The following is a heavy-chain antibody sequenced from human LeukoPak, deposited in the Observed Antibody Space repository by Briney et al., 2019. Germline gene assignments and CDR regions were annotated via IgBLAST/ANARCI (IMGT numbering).Heavy chain of an antibody. V-gene: IGHV3-30*04. Sequence: GGSLRLSCAASGFTFSSYAMHWVRQAPGKGLEWVAVISYDGSNKYYADSVKGRFTISRDNSKNTLYLQMNSLRAEDTAVYYCARTYFDWLLPDYRGQGTLVTVSS. D-gene: IGHD3-9*01. CDR3: ARTYFDWLLPDY. CDR1: GFTFSSYA. CDR2: ISYDGSNK. J-gene: IGHJ4*02.